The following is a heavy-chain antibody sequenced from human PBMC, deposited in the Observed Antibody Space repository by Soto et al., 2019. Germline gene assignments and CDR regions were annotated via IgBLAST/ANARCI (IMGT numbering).Heavy chain of an antibody. Sequence: GSLRLSCAASGFTFSSYGMHWVRQAPGKGLEWVAVIWYDGSNKYYADSVKGRFTISRDNSKNTLYLQMNSLRAEDTAVYYCARANYDFWSGYPDNYYYGMDVWGQGTTVTVSS. CDR2: IWYDGSNK. CDR3: ARANYDFWSGYPDNYYYGMDV. V-gene: IGHV3-33*01. D-gene: IGHD3-3*01. CDR1: GFTFSSYG. J-gene: IGHJ6*02.